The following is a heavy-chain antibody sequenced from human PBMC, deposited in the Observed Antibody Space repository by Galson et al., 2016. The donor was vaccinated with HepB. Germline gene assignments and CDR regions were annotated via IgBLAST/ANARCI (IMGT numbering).Heavy chain of an antibody. CDR2: IQNPGST. D-gene: IGHD2/OR15-2a*01. CDR3: ARDEGFYNGMDV. CDR1: SGSVNSGGYY. Sequence: SETLSLTCTVSSGSVNSGGYYWSWVRQSPGKGLEWIGYIQNPGSTNYNPSLKGRVTISIDRSKNQFFLELTSVTAADTAVYYCARDEGFYNGMDVWGQGATVTVSS. V-gene: IGHV4-61*08. J-gene: IGHJ6*02.